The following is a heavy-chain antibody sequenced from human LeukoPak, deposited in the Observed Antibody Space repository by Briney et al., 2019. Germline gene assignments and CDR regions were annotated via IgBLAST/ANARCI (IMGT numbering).Heavy chain of an antibody. CDR2: IYTSGST. CDR1: GDSISNYY. J-gene: IGHJ4*02. V-gene: IGHV4-4*07. Sequence: SETLSLTCTVSGDSISNYYWSWIRQPAGKGLEWIGRIYTSGSTNYNPSLKSRVTMSVDTSKNQFSLNLSSVTAADTAVYYCARLGLRPQIFDYWGQGTLVTVSS. D-gene: IGHD1-7*01. CDR3: ARLGLRPQIFDY.